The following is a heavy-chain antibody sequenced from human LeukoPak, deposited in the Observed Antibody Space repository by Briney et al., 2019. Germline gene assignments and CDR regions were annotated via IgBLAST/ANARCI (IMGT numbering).Heavy chain of an antibody. Sequence: GGSLRLSCAASGFTFSSYSMNWVRQAPGKGLEWVSSISSSSYIYYADSVKGRFTISRDNAKNSLYLQMNSLRAEDTAVYYCAREEREYSSGWYLPGNFDYWGQGTLVTVSS. J-gene: IGHJ4*02. CDR2: ISSSSYI. V-gene: IGHV3-21*01. CDR3: AREEREYSSGWYLPGNFDY. D-gene: IGHD6-19*01. CDR1: GFTFSSYS.